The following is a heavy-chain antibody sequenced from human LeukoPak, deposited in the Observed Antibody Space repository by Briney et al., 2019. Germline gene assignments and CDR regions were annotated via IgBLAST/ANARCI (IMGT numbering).Heavy chain of an antibody. Sequence: GGSLRLSCVASGFTFSSYAMSWVRQAPGQGLEWVSSIHGSDHNTYYADTVKGRFTISRDNSKNTLSLQMNSLRAEDTAVYYCAKSGRYYDSGGYYYYDYWGQGTLVTVSS. V-gene: IGHV3-23*01. CDR2: IHGSDHNT. CDR1: GFTFSSYA. D-gene: IGHD3-22*01. J-gene: IGHJ4*02. CDR3: AKSGRYYDSGGYYYYDY.